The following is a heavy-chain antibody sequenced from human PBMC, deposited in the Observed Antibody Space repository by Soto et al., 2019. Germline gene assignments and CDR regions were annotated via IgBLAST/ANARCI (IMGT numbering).Heavy chain of an antibody. D-gene: IGHD3-22*01. Sequence: SVKVSCKASGGTFSSYAISWVRQAPGQGLEWMGGIIPIFGTANYAQKFQGRVTITADESTSTAYMELSSLRSEDTAVYYCAGDPYYYDSSGYYFGYWGQGTLVTVS. J-gene: IGHJ4*02. CDR3: AGDPYYYDSSGYYFGY. V-gene: IGHV1-69*13. CDR2: IIPIFGTA. CDR1: GGTFSSYA.